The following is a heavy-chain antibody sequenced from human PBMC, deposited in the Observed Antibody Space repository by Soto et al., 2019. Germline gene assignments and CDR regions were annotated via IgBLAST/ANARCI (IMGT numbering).Heavy chain of an antibody. Sequence: QVQLQESGPGLVRPAETLSLICSVSTDSMRTYSWTWIRQSPGKGLEWIGYVYHTGRTEYNPSLESRVTISIAMSKKQFSLQLTSVTAADTAVYFCARDDTTGLLEFWGQGPLVTVSS. CDR1: TDSMRTYS. CDR2: VYHTGRT. V-gene: IGHV4-59*01. J-gene: IGHJ4*02. CDR3: ARDDTTGLLEF.